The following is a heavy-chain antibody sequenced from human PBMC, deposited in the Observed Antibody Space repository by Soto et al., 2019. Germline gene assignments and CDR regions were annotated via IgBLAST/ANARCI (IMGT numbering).Heavy chain of an antibody. V-gene: IGHV1-69*02. Sequence: QVQLVQSGAEVRKPGSSVKVSGKDSGGTFSTYSMFWVRQAPGQGLEWMGRIIPMLGIRNYAQRFQDRVTITADKSTATAHMELSSLRSEDTALYYCTIGSWSGEVFDIWAQGTMVTVSS. CDR1: GGTFSTYS. D-gene: IGHD2-21*01. CDR3: TIGSWSGEVFDI. CDR2: IIPMLGIR. J-gene: IGHJ3*02.